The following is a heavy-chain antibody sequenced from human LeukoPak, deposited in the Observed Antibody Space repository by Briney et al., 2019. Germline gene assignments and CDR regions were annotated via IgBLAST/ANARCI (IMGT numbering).Heavy chain of an antibody. V-gene: IGHV3-23*01. CDR2: ITGRADKT. CDR1: GFTFKDYA. Sequence: GGSLRVSCVGFGFTFKDYAMNWVRQAPGKGLEWVAGITGRADKTYYAESVKGRFTISRDNSNNTLHLQMNSLRVDDTAVYYCAKDESGWHSQFSYYYMDVWGIGTTVTVSS. J-gene: IGHJ6*03. CDR3: AKDESGWHSQFSYYYMDV. D-gene: IGHD6-19*01.